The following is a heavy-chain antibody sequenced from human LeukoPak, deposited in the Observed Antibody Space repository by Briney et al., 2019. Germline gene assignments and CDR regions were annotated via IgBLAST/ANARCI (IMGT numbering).Heavy chain of an antibody. Sequence: GGSLRLSCAASGFTFSSYGMHWVRQAPGKGLEWVAVISYDGSNKYYADSVKGRFTISRDNSKNTLYLQMNSLRAEDTAVYYCAKNGAVAGAYYFDYWGQGTLVTVSS. J-gene: IGHJ4*02. CDR1: GFTFSSYG. CDR2: ISYDGSNK. CDR3: AKNGAVAGAYYFDY. D-gene: IGHD6-19*01. V-gene: IGHV3-30*18.